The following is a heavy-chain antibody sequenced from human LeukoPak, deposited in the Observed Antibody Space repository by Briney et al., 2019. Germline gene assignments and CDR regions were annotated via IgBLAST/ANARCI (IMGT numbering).Heavy chain of an antibody. CDR1: GFIFSDYY. CDR3: AKRGVERVGDYYYYYYLDV. V-gene: IGHV3-11*01. CDR2: ISSSGSTM. Sequence: GGSLRLSCAASGFIFSDYYMSWIRQAPGKGLEWVSYISSSGSTMYYTDSVKGRFTISRDNAKDSLYLQMNSLRAEDTAVYYCAKRGVERVGDYYYYYYLDVWGKGTTVTVSS. D-gene: IGHD1-1*01. J-gene: IGHJ6*03.